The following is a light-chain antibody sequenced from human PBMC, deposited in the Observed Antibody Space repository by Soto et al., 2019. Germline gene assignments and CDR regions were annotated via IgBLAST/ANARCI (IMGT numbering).Light chain of an antibody. CDR3: SSYSPSTTYV. V-gene: IGLV2-14*01. CDR1: SSDVGGYNS. J-gene: IGLJ1*01. CDR2: DVS. Sequence: ALTQPASVSGSPGQSITISCTGTSSDVGGYNSVSWYQQHPGKAPKLMIHDVSNRASGVSSRFSGSKSDNTASLTISGLQAEDEADYYCSSYSPSTTYVFGTGTKVTVL.